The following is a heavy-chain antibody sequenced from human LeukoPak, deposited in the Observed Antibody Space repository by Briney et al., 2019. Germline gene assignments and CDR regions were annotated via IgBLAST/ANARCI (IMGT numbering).Heavy chain of an antibody. CDR3: AGRRGNYQGFDY. V-gene: IGHV4-4*07. Sequence: SSETLSLTCTVSGGSLSSYYWSWIRQPAGKGLEWIGHIYASGTTNYNPSLKSRVTMSVDMFKNKFSLKLRSMTAADTAVYYCAGRRGNYQGFDYWGQGTLVTVSS. CDR1: GGSLSSYY. D-gene: IGHD1-7*01. J-gene: IGHJ4*02. CDR2: IYASGTT.